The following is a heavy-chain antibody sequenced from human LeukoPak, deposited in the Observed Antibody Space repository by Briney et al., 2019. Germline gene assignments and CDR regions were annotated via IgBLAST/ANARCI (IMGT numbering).Heavy chain of an antibody. CDR2: IYYSGST. Sequence: SETLSLTCTVSGGSISSYYWSWIRQPPGKGLEWIGYIYYSGSTNYNPSLKSRVTISVDTSKNQFSLKLSSVTAADTAVYYCAREGEEGYCSGGSCPNDAFDIWGQGTMVTVSS. CDR3: AREGEEGYCSGGSCPNDAFDI. D-gene: IGHD2-15*01. J-gene: IGHJ3*02. V-gene: IGHV4-59*01. CDR1: GGSISSYY.